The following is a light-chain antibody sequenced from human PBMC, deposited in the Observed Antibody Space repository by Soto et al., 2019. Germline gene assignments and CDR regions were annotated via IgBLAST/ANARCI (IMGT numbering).Light chain of an antibody. CDR2: DAS. V-gene: IGKV3-11*01. CDR1: QSVSSY. Sequence: EIVLTQSPATLSLSPGERATLSCRASQSVSSYLAWYQQKPGQAPRLLIYDASNRAPGIPARFSGSGSGTDFTLTISSLEPEDFSVYYCHQRSNWPPYTFGQGTKLEIK. CDR3: HQRSNWPPYT. J-gene: IGKJ2*01.